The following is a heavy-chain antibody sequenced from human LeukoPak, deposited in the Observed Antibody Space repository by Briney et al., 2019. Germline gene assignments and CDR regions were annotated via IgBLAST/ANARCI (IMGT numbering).Heavy chain of an antibody. Sequence: GASVKVSCKASGGTFSSYAISWVRQAPGQGLEWMGRIIPILGIANYAQKFQGRVTITADKSTSTAYMELSSPRSEDTAVYYCARGERSSSAPIDYWGQGTLVTVSS. V-gene: IGHV1-69*04. CDR3: ARGERSSSAPIDY. D-gene: IGHD6-6*01. CDR2: IIPILGIA. CDR1: GGTFSSYA. J-gene: IGHJ4*02.